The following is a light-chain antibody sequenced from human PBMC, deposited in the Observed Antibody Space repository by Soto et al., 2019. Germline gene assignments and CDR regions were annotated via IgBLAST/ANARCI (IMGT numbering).Light chain of an antibody. Sequence: QLVLTQSPSASASLGVSVTLTCTLSSGHTNNAIAWHQQQPEKGPRFLMNLKSDGSHTRGDGIPDRFSGSSSGAERYLTISSLQSEDEAVYYCQTWGTGIRVFGGGTKVTVL. CDR3: QTWGTGIRV. CDR2: LKSDGSH. CDR1: SGHTNNA. V-gene: IGLV4-69*01. J-gene: IGLJ3*02.